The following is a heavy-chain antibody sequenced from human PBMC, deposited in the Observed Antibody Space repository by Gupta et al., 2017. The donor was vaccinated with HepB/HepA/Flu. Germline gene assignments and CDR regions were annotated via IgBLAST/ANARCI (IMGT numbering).Heavy chain of an antibody. J-gene: IGHJ3*02. Sequence: SGNTYYNPSLKSRVTIFVDTSKNQFSLKLSSLTAADTATYYCARRNYYEAGGFDIWGQGTMVTVSS. D-gene: IGHD3-22*01. V-gene: IGHV4-39*01. CDR3: ARRNYYEAGGFDI. CDR2: SGNT.